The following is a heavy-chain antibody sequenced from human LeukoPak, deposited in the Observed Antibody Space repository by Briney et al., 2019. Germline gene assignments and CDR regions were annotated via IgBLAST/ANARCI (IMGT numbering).Heavy chain of an antibody. Sequence: PSETLSLTCTVSGGSISSSSYYWGWIRQPPGKGLEWIGSIYYSGSTYYNPSLKSRVTISVDTSKNQFSLKLSSVTAADTAVYYCARGPSSSSFEITFGGVIVNDAFDIWGQGTMVTVSS. V-gene: IGHV4-39*07. CDR1: GGSISSSSYY. J-gene: IGHJ3*02. CDR2: IYYSGST. CDR3: ARGPSSSSFEITFGGVIVNDAFDI. D-gene: IGHD3-16*02.